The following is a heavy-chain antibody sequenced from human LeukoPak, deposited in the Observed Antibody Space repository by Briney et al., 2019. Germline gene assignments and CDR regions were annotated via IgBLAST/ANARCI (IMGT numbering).Heavy chain of an antibody. CDR1: GGTFSSYA. V-gene: IGHV1-69*05. J-gene: IGHJ4*02. CDR2: IIPIFGTA. D-gene: IGHD2-15*01. Sequence: ASVKVSCKASGGTFSSYAISWVRQAPGQGLEWMGGIIPIFGTANYTQKFQGRVTITTDESTSTAYMELSSLRSEDTAVYYCARAWRVAATYFDYWGQGTLVTVSS. CDR3: ARAWRVAATYFDY.